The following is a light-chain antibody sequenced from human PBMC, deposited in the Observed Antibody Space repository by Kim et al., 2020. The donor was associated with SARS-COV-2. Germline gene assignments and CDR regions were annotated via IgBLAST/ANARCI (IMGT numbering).Light chain of an antibody. CDR3: SVSYSGAVV. CDR1: TGAVTSDHY. CDR2: DTN. V-gene: IGLV7-46*01. J-gene: IGLJ2*01. Sequence: PGGTVTLACGFTTGAVTSDHYPFWFQQKAGQAPRTLIYDTNNRHSWTPAQFSGALLGGKAALTLSGAQPEDEAEYYCSVSYSGAVVFGGGTQLTVL.